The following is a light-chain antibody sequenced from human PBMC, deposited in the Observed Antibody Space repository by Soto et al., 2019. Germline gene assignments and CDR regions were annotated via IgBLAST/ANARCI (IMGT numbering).Light chain of an antibody. CDR3: SLYTTASTYV. CDR1: SSDVGAYIY. CDR2: EVS. V-gene: IGLV2-18*01. Sequence: QSALTQPRSVSGSPGQSVTISCTGTSSDVGAYIYVSWYQQDPGKAPKLMIYEVSNRPSGIPDRFSGSKSGNTASLTISGLQAEDEAEYYCSLYTTASTYVFGTGTKLTVL. J-gene: IGLJ1*01.